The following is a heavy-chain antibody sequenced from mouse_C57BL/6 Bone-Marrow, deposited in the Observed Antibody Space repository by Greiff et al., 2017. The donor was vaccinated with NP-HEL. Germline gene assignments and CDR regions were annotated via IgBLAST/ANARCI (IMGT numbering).Heavy chain of an antibody. Sequence: QVQLQQSGPELVKPGASVKISCKASGYTFTDYYINWVKQRPGQGLEWLGWIFPGSGSTYYNEKFKGKATLTVDKSSSTAYMLLSSLTSEDSAVYFCARRGWLRRRGAMDYWGQGTSVTVSS. V-gene: IGHV1-75*01. D-gene: IGHD2-2*01. CDR3: ARRGWLRRRGAMDY. CDR2: IFPGSGST. CDR1: GYTFTDYY. J-gene: IGHJ4*01.